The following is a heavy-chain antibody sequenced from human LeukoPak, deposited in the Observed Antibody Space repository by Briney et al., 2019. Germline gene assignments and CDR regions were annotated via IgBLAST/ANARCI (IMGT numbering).Heavy chain of an antibody. V-gene: IGHV3-7*05. Sequence: SGGSLRLTCAASGFTFRSHWMNWVRQAPGKGLEWVANINQDGSEKYYVDSVKGRFTISRDNAKNSLYLQMNSLRAEDTAVYYCARDATPDGIIFDYWGQGTLVTVSS. J-gene: IGHJ4*02. CDR1: GFTFRSHW. CDR3: ARDATPDGIIFDY. CDR2: INQDGSEK. D-gene: IGHD3-16*01.